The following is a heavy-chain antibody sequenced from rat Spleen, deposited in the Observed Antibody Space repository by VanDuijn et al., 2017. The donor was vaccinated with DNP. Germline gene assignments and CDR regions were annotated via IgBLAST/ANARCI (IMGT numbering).Heavy chain of an antibody. CDR2: ISYDGSST. V-gene: IGHV5-20*01. Sequence: EVQLVESGGYLVQPGRSLKLSCTASGFTFSNYGMAWVRQAPAMGLEWVAYISYDGSSTYYRDSVRGRFTISRDYARSTLYLQMDSLRSEDTATFYCTTDFERGYWGQGVMVTVSS. CDR3: TTDFERGY. CDR1: GFTFSNYG. J-gene: IGHJ2*01. D-gene: IGHD1-11*01.